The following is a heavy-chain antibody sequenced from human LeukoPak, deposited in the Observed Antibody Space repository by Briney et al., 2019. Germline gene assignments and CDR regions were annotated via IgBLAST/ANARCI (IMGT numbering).Heavy chain of an antibody. J-gene: IGHJ6*03. CDR2: INTDGSNT. D-gene: IGHD1-26*01. CDR1: GFPFSTYW. Sequence: GGSVRLSCAASGFPFSTYWMHWVRQGPGKGLVWVSRINTDGSNTIYADSVKGRFTSSRDNAKNTLYLQMNRLRAEDTAVYYCASDYRYYYYYMDVWGKGTTVTVSS. V-gene: IGHV3-74*01. CDR3: ASDYRYYYYYMDV.